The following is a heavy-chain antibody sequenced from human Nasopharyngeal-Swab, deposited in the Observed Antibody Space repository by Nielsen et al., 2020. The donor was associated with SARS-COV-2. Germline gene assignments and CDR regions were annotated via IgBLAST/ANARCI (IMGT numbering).Heavy chain of an antibody. V-gene: IGHV3-30-3*01. CDR1: GFTFSGYA. J-gene: IGHJ3*02. D-gene: IGHD1-1*01. Sequence: GESLKISCAASGFTFSGYAVHWVRQAPGKGLEWVAVISYDGHTKFYADPVKGRFTIPRDEPKDPVYLEMNSLRVDDTAIYYCAREGSERGGAFDIWGQGTMVAVSS. CDR3: AREGSERGGAFDI. CDR2: ISYDGHTK.